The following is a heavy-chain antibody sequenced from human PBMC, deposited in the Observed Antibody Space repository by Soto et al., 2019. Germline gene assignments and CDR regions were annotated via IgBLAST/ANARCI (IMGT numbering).Heavy chain of an antibody. CDR1: GYSFTSYG. D-gene: IGHD2-8*02. J-gene: IGHJ4*02. V-gene: IGHV1-18*04. CDR2: ISGHNGNT. Sequence: GASVKVSCKASGYSFTSYGISWVRQAPGQGPEWMGWISGHNGNTNHPQSLQGRVTITADKSTGTAYMELSSLRSEDTALYYCARRDTGGFLRYFDNWGQGTLVTVSS. CDR3: ARRDTGGFLRYFDN.